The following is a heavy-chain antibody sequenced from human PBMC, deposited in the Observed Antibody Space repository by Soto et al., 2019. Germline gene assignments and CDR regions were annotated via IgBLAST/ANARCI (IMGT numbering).Heavy chain of an antibody. J-gene: IGHJ4*02. Sequence: GGSLRLSCAASGFNFSIYAMSWVRQAPGKGLEWVSTIGGNGDSTSYPDSVKGRFTISRDNSKNTLFLRMNSLRAEDTAVYYCAKARSGSGTFDCWGQGTLVTVSS. CDR1: GFNFSIYA. CDR2: IGGNGDST. V-gene: IGHV3-23*01. D-gene: IGHD3-10*01. CDR3: AKARSGSGTFDC.